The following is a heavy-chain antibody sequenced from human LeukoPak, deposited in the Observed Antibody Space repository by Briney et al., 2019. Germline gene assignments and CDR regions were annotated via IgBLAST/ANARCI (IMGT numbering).Heavy chain of an antibody. CDR3: AREGVVVPAAPIDY. V-gene: IGHV4-34*01. D-gene: IGHD2-2*01. J-gene: IGHJ4*02. CDR1: GGSFSGYY. Sequence: SETLSLTCAVYGGSFSGYYWSWIRQPPGKGLEWIGEINHSGSTNYNPSLKSRVTISVDTSKNQFSLKLSSVTAADTAVYYCAREGVVVPAAPIDYWGQGTLVTVSS. CDR2: INHSGST.